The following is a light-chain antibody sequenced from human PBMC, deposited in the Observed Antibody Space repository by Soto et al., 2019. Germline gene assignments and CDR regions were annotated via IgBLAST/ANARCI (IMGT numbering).Light chain of an antibody. J-gene: IGLJ3*02. CDR1: SGDVGGYNY. CDR3: TSYTSSGPWV. V-gene: IGLV2-14*01. CDR2: EVN. Sequence: QSALTQPASVSGSPGQSITISCTGTSGDVGGYNYVSWYQLDPGKAPKLIIYEVNNRPSGVSNRFSASKSGNTASLTISGLQADDEADYYCTSYTSSGPWVFGGGTKLTVL.